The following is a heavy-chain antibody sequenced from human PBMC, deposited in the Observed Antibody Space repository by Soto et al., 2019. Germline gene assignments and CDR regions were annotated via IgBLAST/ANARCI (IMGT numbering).Heavy chain of an antibody. CDR3: ASGMTTYFF. D-gene: IGHD4-17*01. CDR1: GFTFTNYW. J-gene: IGHJ1*01. Sequence: EVQLVESGGGLVQPGGSLRLSCAASGFTFTNYWMSWVRQAPGKGLEWVATIKDDGSDKYYVDSVKGRFTISRDNAKNSRCLQVNSLRFEDTAVYYCASGMTTYFFWGQGALVTVSS. CDR2: IKDDGSDK. V-gene: IGHV3-7*01.